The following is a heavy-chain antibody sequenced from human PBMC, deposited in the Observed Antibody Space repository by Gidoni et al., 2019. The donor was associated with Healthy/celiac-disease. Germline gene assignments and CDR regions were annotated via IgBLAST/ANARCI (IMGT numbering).Heavy chain of an antibody. D-gene: IGHD4-17*01. V-gene: IGHV3-30-3*01. CDR1: GFTFSSYA. Sequence: QVQLVESGGGVVQPGRSLRLTCASSGFTFSSYAMLWVRQDPGKVLEWVAVISYDGSNKYYADSVKGRFTISRDNSKNTLYLQMNSLRAEDTAVYYCARCPDYGDYWYFDLWGRGTLVTVSS. CDR2: ISYDGSNK. CDR3: ARCPDYGDYWYFDL. J-gene: IGHJ2*01.